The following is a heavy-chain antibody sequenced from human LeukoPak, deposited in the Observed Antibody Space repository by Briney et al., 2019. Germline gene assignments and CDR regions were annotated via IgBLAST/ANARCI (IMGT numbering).Heavy chain of an antibody. V-gene: IGHV4-59*08. D-gene: IGHD3-16*01. CDR2: IYYSGST. Sequence: SETLSLTCTVSGGSISSYYWSWIRQPPGKGLEWIGYIYYSGSTNYNPSLKSRVTISVDTSKNQFSLKLTSVTAADTAVYYCARHVGDPSSWFDPWGQGTLVTVSS. J-gene: IGHJ5*02. CDR1: GGSISSYY. CDR3: ARHVGDPSSWFDP.